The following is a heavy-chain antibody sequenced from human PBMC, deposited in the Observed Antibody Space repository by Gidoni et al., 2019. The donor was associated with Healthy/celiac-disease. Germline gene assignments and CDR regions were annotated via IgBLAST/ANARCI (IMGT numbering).Heavy chain of an antibody. CDR1: GYTLPELS. J-gene: IGHJ4*02. D-gene: IGHD3-22*01. V-gene: IGHV1-24*01. CDR3: ATGGRYDSSGYYYYY. Sequence: QVQLVQSGAEVKKPGASVKVSCKGSGYTLPELSMHWVRQAPGKGLEWMGGCDPEDGETIYAQKFQGRVTMTEDTSTDTAYLELSSLRSEDTAVYYCATGGRYDSSGYYYYYWGQGTLVTVSS. CDR2: CDPEDGET.